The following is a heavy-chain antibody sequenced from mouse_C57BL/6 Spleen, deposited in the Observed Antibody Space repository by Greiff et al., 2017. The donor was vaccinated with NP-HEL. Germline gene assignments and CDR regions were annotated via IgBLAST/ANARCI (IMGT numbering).Heavy chain of an antibody. CDR2: IWTGGGT. V-gene: IGHV2-9-1*01. D-gene: IGHD2-5*01. CDR1: GFSLTSYA. J-gene: IGHJ4*01. CDR3: ARNFSPLYYSNYRGLAMDY. Sequence: QVQLKQSGPGLVAPSQSLSITCTVSGFSLTSYAISWARQPPGKGLEWLGVIWTGGGTNYNSALKSRLSISKDNSKSQVFLKMNSLQTDDTARYYCARNFSPLYYSNYRGLAMDYWGQGTSVTVSS.